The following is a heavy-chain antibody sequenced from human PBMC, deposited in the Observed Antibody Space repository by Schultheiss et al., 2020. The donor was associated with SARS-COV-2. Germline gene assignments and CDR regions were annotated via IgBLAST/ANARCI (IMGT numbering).Heavy chain of an antibody. V-gene: IGHV4-34*01. CDR2: LSLGGGS. CDR3: ARAVNWGLVY. D-gene: IGHD7-27*01. CDR1: GESLSGDH. Sequence: SQTLSLTCAVDGESLSGDHWGWIRQSPGQGLEWIGELSLGGGSRYNSALKSRVTISVDTSKNQFSLQLNSVTPEDTAVYYCARAVNWGLVYWGQGTLVTVSS. J-gene: IGHJ4*02.